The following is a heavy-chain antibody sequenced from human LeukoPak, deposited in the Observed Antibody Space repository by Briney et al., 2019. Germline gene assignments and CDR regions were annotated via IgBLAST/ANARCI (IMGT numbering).Heavy chain of an antibody. D-gene: IGHD3-22*01. V-gene: IGHV4-59*01. CDR3: ASGYYDSSGYSNAFDI. CDR1: GVSIISSY. J-gene: IGHJ3*02. Sequence: SETLTLTCSVSGVSIISSYWSWIRQPPGKRLECIGFIHQNGNTNYNPSLKSRVTMSVDTSKNQFSLQMRSVTAADTAVYYCASGYYDSSGYSNAFDIWGQGTMVAV. CDR2: IHQNGNT.